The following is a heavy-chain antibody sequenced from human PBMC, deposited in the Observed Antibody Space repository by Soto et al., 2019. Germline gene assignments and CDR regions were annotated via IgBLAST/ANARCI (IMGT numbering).Heavy chain of an antibody. CDR3: ARITRVRGVSDY. CDR1: GFTFSSYP. Sequence: GASLRLSCAASGFTFSSYPMSWVRQPAGKGLEWVSAISGSGGSTYYADSVKGRFTISSDNSKTTLYQQMNSLTAEDTAVYYCARITRVRGVSDYWGQGTLVTVSS. D-gene: IGHD3-10*01. CDR2: ISGSGGST. J-gene: IGHJ4*02. V-gene: IGHV3-23*01.